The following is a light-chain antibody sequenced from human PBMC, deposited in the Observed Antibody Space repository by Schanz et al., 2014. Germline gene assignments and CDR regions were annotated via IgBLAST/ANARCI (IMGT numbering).Light chain of an antibody. CDR1: QSISTG. Sequence: DIQMTQSPSTLSASVGDRVNITCRASQSISTGLAWYQQKPGRAPKLLLYTASSLENGVPSRFSGSGSGTEFTLTVNGLQPDDFATYYCLQYTTSSRTFGHGTKVDIK. CDR3: LQYTTSSRT. J-gene: IGKJ1*01. V-gene: IGKV1-5*03. CDR2: TAS.